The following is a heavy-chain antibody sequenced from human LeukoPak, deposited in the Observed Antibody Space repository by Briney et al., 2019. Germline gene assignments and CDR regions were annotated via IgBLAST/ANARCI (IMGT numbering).Heavy chain of an antibody. CDR2: ISGSGGST. Sequence: GGSLRLSCAASGFPFSSYAMSWVRQAPGKGLEWVSAISGSGGSTYYADSVKGRFTISRDNSKNTLYLQMNSLRAEDTAVYYCAKCQDIVVVPDPYFDYWGQGTLVTVSS. CDR1: GFPFSSYA. J-gene: IGHJ4*02. V-gene: IGHV3-23*01. D-gene: IGHD2-2*01. CDR3: AKCQDIVVVPDPYFDY.